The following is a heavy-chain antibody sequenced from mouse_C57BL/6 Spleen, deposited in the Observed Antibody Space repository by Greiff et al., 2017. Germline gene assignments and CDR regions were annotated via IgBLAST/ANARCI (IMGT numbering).Heavy chain of an antibody. Sequence: VQLQQSGAELVRPGASVKLSCTASGFHINDDYMPWVKQRPEQGLEWIGWIDPANGDTEYASQFQGKATIPADTSSNTAYLQLSSLTSEDTAVYYCTTGDGNCWFADWGQGTLVTVSA. CDR3: TTGDGNCWFAD. CDR2: IDPANGDT. V-gene: IGHV14-4*01. J-gene: IGHJ3*01. CDR1: GFHINDDY. D-gene: IGHD2-1*01.